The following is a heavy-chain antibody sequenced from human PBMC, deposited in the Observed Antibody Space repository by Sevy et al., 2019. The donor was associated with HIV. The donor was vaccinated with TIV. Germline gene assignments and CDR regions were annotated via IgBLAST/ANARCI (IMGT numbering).Heavy chain of an antibody. CDR1: GYTFTGYY. J-gene: IGHJ4*02. Sequence: ASVKVSCKASGYTFTGYYMHWVRQAPGQGLEWMGRTNPNSGGTNYAQKFQGRVTMTRDTSISTAYMELSRLRSDDTAVYYCATSIAAATPFDYWGQGTLVTVSS. CDR3: ATSIAAATPFDY. D-gene: IGHD6-13*01. CDR2: TNPNSGGT. V-gene: IGHV1-2*06.